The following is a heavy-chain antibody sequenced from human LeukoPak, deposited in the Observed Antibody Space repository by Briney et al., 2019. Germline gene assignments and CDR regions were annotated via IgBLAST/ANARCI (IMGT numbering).Heavy chain of an antibody. Sequence: PSQTLSLTCTVSGXSISSGGDYWSWIRQHPGKGLEWIAYISYSGSTYYNPSLKSRIIISVDTSKNQFSLKLSSVTAADTAVFYCAILRCSGGSCYLDYWGQGTLVTVSS. J-gene: IGHJ4*02. CDR2: ISYSGST. CDR1: GXSISSGGDY. CDR3: AILRCSGGSCYLDY. V-gene: IGHV4-31*03. D-gene: IGHD2-15*01.